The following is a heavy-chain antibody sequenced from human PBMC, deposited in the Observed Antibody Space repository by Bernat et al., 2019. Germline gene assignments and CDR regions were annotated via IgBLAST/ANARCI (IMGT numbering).Heavy chain of an antibody. V-gene: IGHV3-30*02. Sequence: QVQLVESGGGVVQPGGSLRLSCAASGFTFSSYGMHWVRQAPGKGLEWVAFIRYDGSNKYYADSVKGRLTISRDNSKNTLYLQMNSLRAEDTAVYYCAKDSWQWLVPPWTFDYWGQGTLVTVSS. CDR2: IRYDGSNK. CDR3: AKDSWQWLVPPWTFDY. CDR1: GFTFSSYG. D-gene: IGHD6-19*01. J-gene: IGHJ4*02.